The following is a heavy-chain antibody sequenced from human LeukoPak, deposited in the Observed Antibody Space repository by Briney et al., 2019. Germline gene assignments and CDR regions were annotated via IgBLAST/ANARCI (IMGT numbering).Heavy chain of an antibody. CDR1: GASIRSSTYY. J-gene: IGHJ5*02. Sequence: SETPSLTCIVSGASIRSSTYYWGWIRQSPGKGLEWIASVHHSGSTYDNPSLKSLVTISVDTSKNHFSLKLTSVSAADTAVYYCARRSTVAGRGRFDPWGQGTLVTVSS. D-gene: IGHD6-19*01. CDR2: VHHSGST. V-gene: IGHV4-39*02. CDR3: ARRSTVAGRGRFDP.